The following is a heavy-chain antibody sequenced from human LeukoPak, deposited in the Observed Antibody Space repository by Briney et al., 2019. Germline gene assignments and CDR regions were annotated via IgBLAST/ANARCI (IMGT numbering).Heavy chain of an antibody. CDR2: IYYRGNT. D-gene: IGHD2-2*01. Sequence: PSETLSLTCTVSGASISGYYWSWIRQPPGKGLEWIGYIYYRGNTNYNPSLRSRVTISVDTSKNQFSPKRSSVTAADTAVYYCARHGQNYASSFDSWGQGTLVTVSS. CDR1: GASISGYY. CDR3: ARHGQNYASSFDS. V-gene: IGHV4-59*08. J-gene: IGHJ4*02.